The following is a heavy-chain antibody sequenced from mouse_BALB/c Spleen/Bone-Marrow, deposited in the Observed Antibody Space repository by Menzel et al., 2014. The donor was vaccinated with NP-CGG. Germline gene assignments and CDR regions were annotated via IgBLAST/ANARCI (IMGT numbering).Heavy chain of an antibody. CDR3: ARERDYDYAYAMDY. Sequence: VQLQQPGAELVKPGASVKLSCTASGFNIKDTYMHWVKQRPEQGLEWIGRIDPANGNTKYDPKFQGKATITADTSPNTAYLQLSSLTSEDTAVYYCARERDYDYAYAMDYWGQGTSVTVSS. CDR1: GFNIKDTY. J-gene: IGHJ4*01. V-gene: IGHV14-3*02. CDR2: IDPANGNT. D-gene: IGHD2-4*01.